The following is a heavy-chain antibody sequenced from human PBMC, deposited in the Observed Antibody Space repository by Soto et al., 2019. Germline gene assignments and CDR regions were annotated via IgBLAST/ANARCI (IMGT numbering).Heavy chain of an antibody. CDR1: GGSFSGYY. Sequence: QVQLQQWGAGLLKPSETLSLTCAVYGGSFSGYYWSWIRQPPGKGLEWIGEINHRGSTNYNPFLNSRVTIRVDTSKNQFSLKLSSVTAADTAVYYCARNRITMVRGRNWFDPWGQGTLVTVSS. J-gene: IGHJ5*02. CDR3: ARNRITMVRGRNWFDP. V-gene: IGHV4-34*01. CDR2: INHRGST. D-gene: IGHD3-10*01.